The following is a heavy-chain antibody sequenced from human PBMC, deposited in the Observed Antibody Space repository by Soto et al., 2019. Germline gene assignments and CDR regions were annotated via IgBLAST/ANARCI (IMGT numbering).Heavy chain of an antibody. D-gene: IGHD6-13*01. CDR3: AKLGVSQQLVHDFDY. CDR2: ISYDGSNK. CDR1: GFTFSSYG. Sequence: GGSLRLSWAASGFTFSSYGMHWIRQAQGKGLEWVAVISYDGSNKYYADSVKGRFTISRDNSKNTLYLQMNSLRAEDTAVYYCAKLGVSQQLVHDFDYWGQGTLVTVSS. V-gene: IGHV3-30*18. J-gene: IGHJ4*02.